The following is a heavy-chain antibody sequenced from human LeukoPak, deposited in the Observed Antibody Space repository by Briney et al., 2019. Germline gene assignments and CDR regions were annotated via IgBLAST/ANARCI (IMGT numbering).Heavy chain of an antibody. D-gene: IGHD6-13*01. CDR1: GYNFISYA. V-gene: IGHV7-4-1*01. Sequence: GASVKVSCKASGYNFISYATNWVRQAPGQGLEWMGWINANTGNPTYAQGFTGRFVFSLDTSVSTAYLQIGSLKAEDTAVYYCARGGNAFDIWGQGTMVTVSS. CDR3: ARGGNAFDI. CDR2: INANTGNP. J-gene: IGHJ3*02.